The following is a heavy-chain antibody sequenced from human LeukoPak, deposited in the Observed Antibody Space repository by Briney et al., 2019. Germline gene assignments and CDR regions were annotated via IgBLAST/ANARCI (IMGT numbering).Heavy chain of an antibody. J-gene: IGHJ3*02. CDR1: GFTFSSYA. CDR2: VSSTGGST. Sequence: PGGSLRLSCAASGFTFSSYAMSWVRQAPGKGLEYVSTVSSTGGSTYYADSVKGRFTISRDNSKNTLYLQMSSLRADDTAVYYCVKSQGYYYDTTAFQVHGFDIWGQGTMVTVSS. D-gene: IGHD3-22*01. V-gene: IGHV3-64D*06. CDR3: VKSQGYYYDTTAFQVHGFDI.